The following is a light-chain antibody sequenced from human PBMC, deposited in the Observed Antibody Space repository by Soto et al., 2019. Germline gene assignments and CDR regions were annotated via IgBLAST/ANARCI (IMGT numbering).Light chain of an antibody. CDR1: SSNIGNNA. Sequence: QSVLTQPPSVSEAPRQRVTISCSGSSSNIGNNAVNWYQQLPGKAPKLLIYYDDLLPSGVSDRFSGSNSGTSASLAISGLQSEDEADYYCAAWDDSLNGYVFGTGTKLTVL. J-gene: IGLJ1*01. CDR3: AAWDDSLNGYV. CDR2: YDD. V-gene: IGLV1-36*01.